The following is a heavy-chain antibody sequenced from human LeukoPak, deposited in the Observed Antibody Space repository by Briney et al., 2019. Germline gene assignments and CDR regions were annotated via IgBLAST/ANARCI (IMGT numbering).Heavy chain of an antibody. D-gene: IGHD6-19*01. CDR1: GFTFSSDW. J-gene: IGHJ4*02. V-gene: IGHV3-7*01. CDR3: ATHSDWRFDY. CDR2: INQDGSER. Sequence: GSLRLSCAASGFTFSSDWMSWVRQAPGKGLEWVANINQDGSERDYVDSVKGRFTIPRDNAKSSVFLQMNSLGAEDTAVYYCATHSDWRFDYWGQGTLVNVSS.